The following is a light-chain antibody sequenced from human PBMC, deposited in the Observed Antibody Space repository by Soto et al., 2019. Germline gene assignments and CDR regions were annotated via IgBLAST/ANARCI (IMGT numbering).Light chain of an antibody. Sequence: IVLTQSPASLSLSPWERATLSCRASQSVSSALAWYQQKPGQAPRLLIHDASSRATGIPARFSGSGSGTDFTLTISRLEPEDFAVYYCQQYDSSPRTFGQGTKVDIK. V-gene: IGKV3-20*01. CDR1: QSVSSA. CDR2: DAS. CDR3: QQYDSSPRT. J-gene: IGKJ1*01.